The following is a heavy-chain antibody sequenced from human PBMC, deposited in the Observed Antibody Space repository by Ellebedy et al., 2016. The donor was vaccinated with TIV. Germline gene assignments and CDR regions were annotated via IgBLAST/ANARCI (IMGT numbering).Heavy chain of an antibody. J-gene: IGHJ4*02. CDR3: AKEVKGGSSDY. CDR1: GFTFSSYA. V-gene: IGHV3-33*06. Sequence: GESLKISCAASGFTFSSYAMHWVRQAPGKGLEWVSVIWYDGITNYYAYSVKGRFTISRDNSKNTLFLQMNSLRVEDTAVYYGAKEVKGGSSDYWGQGTLVTVSS. D-gene: IGHD2-21*01. CDR2: IWYDGITN.